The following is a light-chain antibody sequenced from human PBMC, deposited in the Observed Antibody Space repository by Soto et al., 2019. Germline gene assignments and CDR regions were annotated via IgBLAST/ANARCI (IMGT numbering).Light chain of an antibody. V-gene: IGLV2-23*01. CDR3: YSFGDDRPV. CDR1: SDDFETYNL. CDR2: EAT. Sequence: QSVLAQPASVSGSPGQSITISCTGTSDDFETYNLVSWYQHHPDKAPKLMIFEATKRPSGVSDRFSGSKSGNTASLTISGLQAEHEADYYCYSFGDDRPVFGTGTKVTVL. J-gene: IGLJ1*01.